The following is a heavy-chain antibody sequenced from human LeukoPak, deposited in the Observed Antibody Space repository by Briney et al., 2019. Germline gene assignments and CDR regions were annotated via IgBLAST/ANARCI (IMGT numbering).Heavy chain of an antibody. CDR2: INSDGSVT. CDR1: GFTFSSYW. V-gene: IGHV3-74*01. D-gene: IGHD3-9*01. J-gene: IGHJ4*02. Sequence: GSLRLSCEASGFTFSSYWMRWVRQAPGKGLVWVSRINSDGSVTTYADSVKGRFTISRDNAKNTLYLQMNSLRAEDTAAYYCRPYYDILTGYYLLDYWGQGTLVTVSS. CDR3: RPYYDILTGYYLLDY.